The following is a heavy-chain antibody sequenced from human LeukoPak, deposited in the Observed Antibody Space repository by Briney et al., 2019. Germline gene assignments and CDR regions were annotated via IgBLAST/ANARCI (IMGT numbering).Heavy chain of an antibody. CDR2: IYYSGST. D-gene: IGHD3-9*01. V-gene: IGHV4-39*07. Sequence: SETLSLTCTVSGGSISSSSYYWGWIRQPPGKGLEWIGSIYYSGSTYYNPSLKSRVTISVDTSKNQFSLKLSSVTAADTAVYYCAREPSRYFAGFNAFDIWGQGTMVTVSS. CDR1: GGSISSSSYY. J-gene: IGHJ3*02. CDR3: AREPSRYFAGFNAFDI.